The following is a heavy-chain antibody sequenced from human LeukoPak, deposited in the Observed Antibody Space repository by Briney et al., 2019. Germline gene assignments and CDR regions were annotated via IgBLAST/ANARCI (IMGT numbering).Heavy chain of an antibody. CDR1: GYTFTSYY. CDR2: INPSGGST. Sequence: ASVKVSCKASGYTFTSYYMHWVRQAPGQGLEWMGIINPSGGSTSYAQKFQGRVTMTRDTSTSTVYMELSSLRSEDTAVYYCARAKTSLRFLEWLLSPNWFDPWGQGTLVTVSS. J-gene: IGHJ5*02. V-gene: IGHV1-46*01. D-gene: IGHD3-3*01. CDR3: ARAKTSLRFLEWLLSPNWFDP.